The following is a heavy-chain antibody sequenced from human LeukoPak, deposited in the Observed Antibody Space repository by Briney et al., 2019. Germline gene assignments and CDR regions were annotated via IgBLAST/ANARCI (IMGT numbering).Heavy chain of an antibody. CDR1: GDSFSDYY. D-gene: IGHD1-1*01. CDR3: ARAMRWTSGPVELGWFDR. CDR2: IYYRGST. Sequence: SETLSLTCSVSGDSFSDYYWTWIRRPPGGRLEWIGHIYYRGSTKYNPSPKNRVTISVDTSKNQVFLTLTSVSAADTAVYYCARAMRWTSGPVELGWFDRWGQGTLVTVSS. J-gene: IGHJ5*02. V-gene: IGHV4-59*01.